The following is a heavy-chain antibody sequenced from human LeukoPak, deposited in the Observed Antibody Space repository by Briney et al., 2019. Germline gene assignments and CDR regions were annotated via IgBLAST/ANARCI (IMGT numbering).Heavy chain of an antibody. Sequence: PSETLSLTCAVYGGSFSGYYWSWIRQPPGKGLEWIGEINHSGSTNYNPSLKSRVTISVDTSKNQFSLKLSSVTAADTAVYYCAREPTTPEKPPFDYWGQGTLVTVSS. CDR1: GGSFSGYY. J-gene: IGHJ4*02. V-gene: IGHV4-34*01. D-gene: IGHD1-1*01. CDR3: AREPTTPEKPPFDY. CDR2: INHSGST.